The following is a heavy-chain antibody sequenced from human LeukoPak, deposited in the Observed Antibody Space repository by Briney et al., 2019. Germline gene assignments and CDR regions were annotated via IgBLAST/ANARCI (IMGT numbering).Heavy chain of an antibody. Sequence: GGSLRLSCAASGFSFSSYEMSWVRQAPGKGLEWISYINTGGSTTDYADSVKGRLTVSRGNAKNSLYLQMNSLRAEDTAVYYCARDRPLSTYCGGDCYYKRGDYWGQGTLVTVSS. CDR1: GFSFSSYE. V-gene: IGHV3-48*03. CDR2: INTGGSTT. CDR3: ARDRPLSTYCGGDCYYKRGDY. J-gene: IGHJ4*02. D-gene: IGHD2-21*02.